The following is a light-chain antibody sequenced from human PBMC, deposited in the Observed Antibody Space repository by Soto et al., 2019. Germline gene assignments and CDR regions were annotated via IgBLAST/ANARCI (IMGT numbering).Light chain of an antibody. J-gene: IGLJ2*01. V-gene: IGLV2-14*01. Sequence: QSALTQPASVSGPPGQSITISCTGTSSDVGAYNYVSWYQHHPGKAPRLVIYDVTNRPSGISDRFSGSKSGNTASLTISGLLAEDEADYYCATWDDSLPAVFGGGTKLTVL. CDR3: ATWDDSLPAV. CDR2: DVT. CDR1: SSDVGAYNY.